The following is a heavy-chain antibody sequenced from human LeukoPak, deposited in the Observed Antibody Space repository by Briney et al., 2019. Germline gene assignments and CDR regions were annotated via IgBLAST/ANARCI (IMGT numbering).Heavy chain of an antibody. CDR1: GGSISSSSYY. V-gene: IGHV4-39*01. CDR3: ARAYYDFWSGYYTGGGYYYYYMDV. D-gene: IGHD3-3*01. CDR2: IYYSAST. Sequence: PSETLSLTCTVSGGSISSSSYYWGWIRQPPGKGLEGIGSIYYSASTYYNPSLKSRVTISVDTSKNQFSLKLSSVTAADTAVYYCARAYYDFWSGYYTGGGYYYYYMDVWGKGTTVTVSS. J-gene: IGHJ6*03.